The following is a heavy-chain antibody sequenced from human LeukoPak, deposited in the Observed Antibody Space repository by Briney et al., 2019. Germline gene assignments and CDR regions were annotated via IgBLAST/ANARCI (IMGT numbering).Heavy chain of an antibody. J-gene: IGHJ6*03. CDR1: GFTFSSHW. CDR3: ARDGRYYDFWSGYYARYYYYMDV. CDR2: ISSDGTNT. Sequence: GGSLRLSCAASGFTFSSHWMHWVRQAPGKGLVWVSRISSDGTNTNYADSVKGRFTISRDNSKNTLYLQMNSLRAEDTAVYYCARDGRYYDFWSGYYARYYYYMDVWGKGTTVTVSS. D-gene: IGHD3-3*01. V-gene: IGHV3-74*01.